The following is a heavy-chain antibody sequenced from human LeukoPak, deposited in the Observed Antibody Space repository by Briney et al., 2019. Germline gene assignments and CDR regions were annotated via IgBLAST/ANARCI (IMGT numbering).Heavy chain of an antibody. CDR1: GFIFRSNS. J-gene: IGHJ4*02. CDR3: AKRPHAKRYCSGGSCSYYFDY. Sequence: GGSLRLSCSASGFIFRSNSMNWVRQAPGKGLEWISFISSSGNTIYYADSVKGRFTISRDNSKNTLYLQMNSLRAEDTAVYYCAKRPHAKRYCSGGSCSYYFDYWGQGTLVTVSS. D-gene: IGHD2-15*01. CDR2: ISSSGNTI. V-gene: IGHV3-48*01.